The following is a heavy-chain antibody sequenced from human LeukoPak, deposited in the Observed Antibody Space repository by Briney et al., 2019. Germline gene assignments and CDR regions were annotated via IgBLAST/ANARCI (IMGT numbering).Heavy chain of an antibody. D-gene: IGHD6-19*01. Sequence: GESLRISCKGAGYSFTSYWISWGRQMPGKGLEWMWRIDPSDSYTNYSPSFQGHVTISADKSISTAYLQWSSLKASDTAMYYCARSLGSGWTSDAFDTWGQGTMVTVSS. V-gene: IGHV5-10-1*01. CDR2: IDPSDSYT. CDR1: GYSFTSYW. CDR3: ARSLGSGWTSDAFDT. J-gene: IGHJ3*02.